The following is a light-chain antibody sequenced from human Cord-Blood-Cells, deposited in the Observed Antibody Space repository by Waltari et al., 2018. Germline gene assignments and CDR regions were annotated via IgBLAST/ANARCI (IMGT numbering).Light chain of an antibody. CDR1: SSDVGGSNY. CDR3: CSYAGSSTWV. J-gene: IGLJ3*02. V-gene: IGLV2-23*02. Sequence: QSALTQPASVSGSPGPSITISCTGTSSDVGGSNYVSWYQQHPGKAPKLMIYDVSKRPSGVSNRFSGSKSGNTASLTISGLQAEDEADYYCCSYAGSSTWVFGGGTKLTVL. CDR2: DVS.